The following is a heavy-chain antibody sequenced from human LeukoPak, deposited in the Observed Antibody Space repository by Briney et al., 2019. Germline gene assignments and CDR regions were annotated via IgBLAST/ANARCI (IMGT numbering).Heavy chain of an antibody. V-gene: IGHV4-38-2*02. CDR3: ARARRIFGLCWFDP. D-gene: IGHD3-3*01. Sequence: PSETLSLTCTVSGYSIGSGYYWGWIRQPPGKGLEWIGSIYHSGSTYYNPSLKSRVTISVDTSKNQFSLKLSSVTAADTAVYYCARARRIFGLCWFDPRGQGTLVTVSS. CDR1: GYSIGSGYY. J-gene: IGHJ5*02. CDR2: IYHSGST.